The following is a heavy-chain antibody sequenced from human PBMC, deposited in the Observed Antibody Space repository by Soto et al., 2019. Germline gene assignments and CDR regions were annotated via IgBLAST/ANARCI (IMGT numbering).Heavy chain of an antibody. CDR3: ARDPHVMSGQDIVVVPAANFDY. CDR2: ISSISSYI. CDR1: GFTFSSYS. J-gene: IGHJ4*02. Sequence: EVQLVESGGGLVKPGGSLRLSCAASGFTFSSYSMNWVRQAPGKGLEWVSSISSISSYIYYADSVKGRFTISRDNAKNSLYLQMNSLRAEDTAVYYCARDPHVMSGQDIVVVPAANFDYWGQGTLVTVSS. V-gene: IGHV3-21*01. D-gene: IGHD2-2*01.